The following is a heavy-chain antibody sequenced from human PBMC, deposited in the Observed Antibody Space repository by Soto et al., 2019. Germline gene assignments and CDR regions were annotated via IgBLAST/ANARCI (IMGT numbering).Heavy chain of an antibody. Sequence: GGSLRLSCAASGSTFSSYAMSWVRQAPGKGLEWVSAISGSGGSTYYADSVKGRFTISRDNSKNTLYLQMNSLRAEDTAVYYCAKPPYCSSTSCPGTDWGQGTLVTVSS. CDR3: AKPPYCSSTSCPGTD. J-gene: IGHJ4*02. CDR1: GSTFSSYA. CDR2: ISGSGGST. D-gene: IGHD2-2*01. V-gene: IGHV3-23*01.